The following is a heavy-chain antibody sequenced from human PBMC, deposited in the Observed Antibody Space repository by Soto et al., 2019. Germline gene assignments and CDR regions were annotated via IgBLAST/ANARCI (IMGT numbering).Heavy chain of an antibody. CDR3: ARDELSSGWYRSREDP. CDR2: ISSSGSTI. D-gene: IGHD6-19*01. CDR1: GFTFSSYA. Sequence: VQLVESGGGVVQPGRSLRLSCAASGFTFSSYAMHWVRQAPGKGLEWVSYISSSGSTIYYADSVKGRFTISRDNAKNSLYLQMNSLRAEDTAVYYCARDELSSGWYRSREDPWGQGTLVTVSS. V-gene: IGHV3-48*04. J-gene: IGHJ5*02.